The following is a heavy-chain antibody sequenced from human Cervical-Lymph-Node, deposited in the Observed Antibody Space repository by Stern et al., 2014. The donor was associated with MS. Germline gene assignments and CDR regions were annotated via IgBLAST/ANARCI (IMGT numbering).Heavy chain of an antibody. J-gene: IGHJ4*02. V-gene: IGHV1-18*01. D-gene: IGHD4-17*01. CDR3: ARDATVTTGSLDY. CDR2: ISTNKAKT. CDR1: GYTFTDFG. Sequence: VHLVESGAEVKKPGASMRVSCKASGYTFTDFGVSWVRQAPGQGLEWMGWISTNKAKTTYAQKFQGRVTMTTDTVATTVYLEMRSLRSDDTAFYYCARDATVTTGSLDYWGLGTLITVSS.